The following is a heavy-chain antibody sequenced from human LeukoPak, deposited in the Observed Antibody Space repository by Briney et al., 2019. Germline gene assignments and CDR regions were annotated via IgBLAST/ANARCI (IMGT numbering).Heavy chain of an antibody. V-gene: IGHV3-48*03. CDR1: GFTLSSYA. D-gene: IGHD3-10*01. J-gene: IGHJ4*02. CDR3: AKESLLLRGPLLIYYFDF. Sequence: GGSLRLSCAASGFTLSSYAMSWVRQAPGKGLEWVSYISSSGSTIYYADSVKGRFTISRDNAKNSLYLQMNSLRAEDTAIYYCAKESLLLRGPLLIYYFDFWGQGTLVTVSS. CDR2: ISSSGSTI.